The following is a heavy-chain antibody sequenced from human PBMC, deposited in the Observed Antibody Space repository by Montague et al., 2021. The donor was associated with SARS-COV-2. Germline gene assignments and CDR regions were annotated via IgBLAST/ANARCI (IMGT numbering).Heavy chain of an antibody. J-gene: IGHJ4*02. CDR1: GLSFSSFE. V-gene: IGHV3-48*03. CDR3: AAVPPHPINWPGRPTNADY. CDR2: ITGSGGAI. Sequence: SLRLSCAASGLSFSSFEMTWVRQAPGKGLEWVSYITGSGGAIYYADSVKGRFTISRDNAKKSLSLQMDSLRPEDTAVYYCAAVPPHPINWPGRPTNADYWGQGTLVTVSS. D-gene: IGHD1-1*01.